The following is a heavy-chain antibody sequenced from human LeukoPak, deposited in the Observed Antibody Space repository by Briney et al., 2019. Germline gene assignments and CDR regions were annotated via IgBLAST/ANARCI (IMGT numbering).Heavy chain of an antibody. CDR2: IYYSGST. CDR3: AGIFGVVNRYFDY. J-gene: IGHJ4*02. CDR1: GGSISSGDYY. V-gene: IGHV4-30-4*08. D-gene: IGHD3-3*01. Sequence: PSETLSLTCTVSGGSISSGDYYWSWIRQPPGKGLEWIGYIYYSGSTYYNPSHKSRVTISVDTSKNQFSLKLSSVTAADTAVYYCAGIFGVVNRYFDYWGQGTLVTVSS.